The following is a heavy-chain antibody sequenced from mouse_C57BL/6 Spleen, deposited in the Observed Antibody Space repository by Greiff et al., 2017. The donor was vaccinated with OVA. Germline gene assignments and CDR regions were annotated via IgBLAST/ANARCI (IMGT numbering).Heavy chain of an antibody. CDR2: IHPNSGST. CDR1: GYTFTSYW. Sequence: QVQLQQPGAELVKPGASVKLSCKASGYTFTSYWMHWVKQRPGQGLEWIGMIHPNSGSTNYNEKFKSKATLTVDKSSSTAYMQLSSLTSEDSAVYYCARNPIYYGSSHWYFDVWGTGTTVTVSS. CDR3: ARNPIYYGSSHWYFDV. D-gene: IGHD1-1*01. V-gene: IGHV1-64*01. J-gene: IGHJ1*03.